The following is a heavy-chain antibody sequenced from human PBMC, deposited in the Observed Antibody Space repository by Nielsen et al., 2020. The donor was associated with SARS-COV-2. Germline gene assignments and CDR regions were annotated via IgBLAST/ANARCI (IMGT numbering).Heavy chain of an antibody. CDR2: IWYDGSNK. Sequence: GGSLRLSCAASGFTFSSYGMHWVRQAPGKGLAWVAVIWYDGSNKYYADSVKGRFTISRDNFKNTQYLEMNSLRAEDTAVYYCAKAFRSSDWLRAAADYWGQGTLVTVSS. J-gene: IGHJ4*02. D-gene: IGHD3-9*01. V-gene: IGHV3-33*03. CDR1: GFTFSSYG. CDR3: AKAFRSSDWLRAAADY.